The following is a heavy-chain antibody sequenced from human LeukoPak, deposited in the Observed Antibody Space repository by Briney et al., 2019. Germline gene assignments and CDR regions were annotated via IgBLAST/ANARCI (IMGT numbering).Heavy chain of an antibody. Sequence: GGSLRLSCAASGFTFTSYTMNWVRQAPGKGLEWVSSISSSSSYIFYADSVKGRFTISRDNAENSLYLQMNSLRAEDTAVYYCARGGFYDSIGYYRDDLDYWGQGTLVTVSS. D-gene: IGHD3-22*01. V-gene: IGHV3-21*01. CDR2: ISSSSSYI. J-gene: IGHJ4*02. CDR3: ARGGFYDSIGYYRDDLDY. CDR1: GFTFTSYT.